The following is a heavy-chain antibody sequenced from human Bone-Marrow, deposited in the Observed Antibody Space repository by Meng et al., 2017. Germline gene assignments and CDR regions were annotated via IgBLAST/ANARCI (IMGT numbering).Heavy chain of an antibody. CDR1: GFTFSSYA. CDR2: SSGSGGST. D-gene: IGHD2-2*02. CDR3: ARIPHPTYYFDY. V-gene: IGHV3-23*01. Sequence: ESLKISCPASGFTFSSYAMSWVRQAPGKGLEWVSASSGSGGSTYYADSVKGRFTISRDNSKNTLYLQMNSLRAEDTAVYYCARIPHPTYYFDYWGQGALVTVSS. J-gene: IGHJ4*02.